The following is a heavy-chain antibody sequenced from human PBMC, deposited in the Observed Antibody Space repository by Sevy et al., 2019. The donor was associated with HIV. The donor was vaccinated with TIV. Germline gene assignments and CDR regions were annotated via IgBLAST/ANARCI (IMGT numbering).Heavy chain of an antibody. D-gene: IGHD5-12*01. CDR1: GFTFSPYG. V-gene: IGHV3-23*01. J-gene: IGHJ6*02. CDR2: MSGSGAFT. Sequence: GGSLRLSCAASGFTFSPYGMTWVRQAPGKGLEWVSSMSGSGAFTHYADSVKGRYTISRDNSKNILYLQMNSLRAEDTAVYYCARLGGYEDTYYYYAMDVWGQGTTVTVSS. CDR3: ARLGGYEDTYYYYAMDV.